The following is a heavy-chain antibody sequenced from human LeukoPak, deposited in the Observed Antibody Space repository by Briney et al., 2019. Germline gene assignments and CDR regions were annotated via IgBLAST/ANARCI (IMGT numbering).Heavy chain of an antibody. V-gene: IGHV1-2*02. CDR1: GYTLTAYY. CDR3: ARGGGTSGPELDY. Sequence: ASVKVSCKASGYTLTAYYLHWVRQAPGQGLEWMGWINPHSGGTDNAQNFQGRVTMTRDTSINTAYMELTRMTSDDTAVYFCARGGGTSGPELDYWGQGTLVTVSS. J-gene: IGHJ4*02. CDR2: INPHSGGT. D-gene: IGHD3-3*01.